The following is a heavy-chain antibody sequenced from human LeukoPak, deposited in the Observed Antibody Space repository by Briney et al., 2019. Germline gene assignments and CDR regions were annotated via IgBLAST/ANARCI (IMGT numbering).Heavy chain of an antibody. J-gene: IGHJ4*02. CDR2: INPSGGST. CDR1: GYTFTSYY. Sequence: ASVKVSCKASGYTFTSYYMHWVRQAPGQGLEWMGIINPSGGSTSYAQKFQGRVTMTRDTSTSTVYMELSSLRSEDTAVYYCATSRRDYDFWSGYPNWGQGTLVTVSS. CDR3: ATSRRDYDFWSGYPN. V-gene: IGHV1-46*01. D-gene: IGHD3-3*01.